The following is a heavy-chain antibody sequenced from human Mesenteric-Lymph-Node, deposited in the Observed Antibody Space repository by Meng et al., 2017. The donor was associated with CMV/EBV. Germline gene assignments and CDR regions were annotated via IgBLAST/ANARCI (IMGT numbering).Heavy chain of an antibody. J-gene: IGHJ6*02. V-gene: IGHV3-74*01. CDR1: GFTFDNHW. D-gene: IGHD2/OR15-2a*01. CDR2: ISSDGTSI. CDR3: ARDSATFTYYYGMDV. Sequence: GESLKISCAVSGFTFDNHWMHWVRQAPGKGLVWVACISSDGTSINYADSVKGRFTISRDNAKNTLYLQMNSLRVDDTAVFYCARDSATFTYYYGMDVWGQGTTVTVSS.